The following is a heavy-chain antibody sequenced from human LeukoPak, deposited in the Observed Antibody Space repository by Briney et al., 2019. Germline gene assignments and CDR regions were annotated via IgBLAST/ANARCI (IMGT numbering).Heavy chain of an antibody. CDR1: GFTFSSYA. Sequence: GGFLRLSCAASGFTFSSYAMSWVRQAPGKGLEWVSAISGSGGSTYYADSVKGRFTISRDNSKNTLYLQMNSLRAEDTAVYYCAKDDDAEVATMWGFGDYWGQGTLVTVSS. J-gene: IGHJ4*02. CDR2: ISGSGGST. D-gene: IGHD5-12*01. V-gene: IGHV3-23*01. CDR3: AKDDDAEVATMWGFGDY.